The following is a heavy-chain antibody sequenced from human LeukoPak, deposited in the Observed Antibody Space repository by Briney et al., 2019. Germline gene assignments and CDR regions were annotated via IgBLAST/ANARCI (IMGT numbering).Heavy chain of an antibody. CDR2: ISYDGSNK. CDR3: ARENWNEYYFDY. CDR1: GFTFRSYA. V-gene: IGHV3-30-3*01. Sequence: PVRSLRLSCAASGFTFRSYAMHWVRQAPGKGLEWVAVISYDGSNKYYADSVKGRFTISRDNSKNTLYLQRNSLRPEDTAVYYCARENWNEYYFDYWGQGTLVTVS. J-gene: IGHJ4*02. D-gene: IGHD1-1*01.